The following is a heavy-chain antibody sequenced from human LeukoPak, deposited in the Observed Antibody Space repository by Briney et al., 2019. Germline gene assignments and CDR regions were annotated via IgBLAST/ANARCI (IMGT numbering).Heavy chain of an antibody. V-gene: IGHV1-2*02. J-gene: IGHJ4*02. CDR3: ARALTVTTPDFDY. CDR2: INPNSGGT. D-gene: IGHD4-17*01. CDR1: GYTFTGYY. Sequence: ASVKVSCKASGYTFTGYYMQWVRRSPGQRLEWMGWINPNSGGTNYAQKFQGRVTMTRDTSISTAYMELSRLRSDDTDVYYCARALTVTTPDFDYWGQGTLVTVSS.